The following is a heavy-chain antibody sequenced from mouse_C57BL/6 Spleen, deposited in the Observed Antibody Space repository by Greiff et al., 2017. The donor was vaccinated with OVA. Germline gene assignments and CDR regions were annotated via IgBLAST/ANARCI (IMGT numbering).Heavy chain of an antibody. D-gene: IGHD1-1*01. CDR3: ARYYGSSHFDY. J-gene: IGHJ2*01. Sequence: EVQLQESGGGLVKPGGSLKLSCAASGFTFSDYGMHWVRQAPEKGLEWVAYISSGSSTIYYADTVKGRFTISRDNAKNTLFLQMTSLRSEDTAMYYCARYYGSSHFDYWGQGTTLTVSS. CDR2: ISSGSSTI. CDR1: GFTFSDYG. V-gene: IGHV5-17*01.